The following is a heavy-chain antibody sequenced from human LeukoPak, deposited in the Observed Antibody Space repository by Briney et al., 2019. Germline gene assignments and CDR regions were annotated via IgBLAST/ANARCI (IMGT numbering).Heavy chain of an antibody. CDR1: GYVVSSYG. J-gene: IGHJ4*02. D-gene: IGHD6-13*01. CDR2: INAGNGNT. Sequence: ASVKVSCKASGYVVSSYGISWVRPAPGQRLEWMGWINAGNGNTKYSQKFQGRVTITRDTSASTAYMELSSLRSEVTAVYYCARAPLRIAAAGTLPFDYWGQGTLVTVSS. V-gene: IGHV1-3*01. CDR3: ARAPLRIAAAGTLPFDY.